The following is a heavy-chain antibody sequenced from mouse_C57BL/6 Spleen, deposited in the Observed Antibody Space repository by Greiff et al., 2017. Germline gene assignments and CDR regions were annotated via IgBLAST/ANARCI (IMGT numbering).Heavy chain of an antibody. CDR3: SNSNTVVSFDY. CDR1: GYTFTSSW. V-gene: IGHV1-55*01. CDR2: IYPGSGST. J-gene: IGHJ2*02. Sequence: QVQLQQPGAELVKPGASVKLSCKASGYTFTSSWITWVKQRPGQGLEWIGEIYPGSGSTNYNEKFKSKATLTVDTSSSTAYMQLTGRTSVYSAVKYCSNSNTVVSFDYWGQGTSLTVSS. D-gene: IGHD2-5*01.